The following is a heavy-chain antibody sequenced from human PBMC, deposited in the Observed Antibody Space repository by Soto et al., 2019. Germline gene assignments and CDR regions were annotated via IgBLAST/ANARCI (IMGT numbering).Heavy chain of an antibody. CDR2: IVPMFGTA. J-gene: IGHJ6*02. D-gene: IGHD6-6*01. CDR3: ARNGTYSSSLSQYSGMDV. Sequence: ASVKVSCKASGYTFTSYNMHWVRQTPGQGLEWMGGIVPMFGTATYAEKFKGRVTISATESTSTAYMELTSLRSEDTAVYYCARNGTYSSSLSQYSGMDVWGQGTTVTVSS. V-gene: IGHV1-69*13. CDR1: GYTFTSYN.